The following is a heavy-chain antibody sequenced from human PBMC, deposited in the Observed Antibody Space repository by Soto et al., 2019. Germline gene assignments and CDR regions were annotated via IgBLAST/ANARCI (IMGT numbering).Heavy chain of an antibody. V-gene: IGHV1-46*03. CDR2: INPSGGST. Sequence: ASVKVSCKASGYTFTSYYMHWVRQAPGQGLEWMGIINPSGGSTSYAQKFQGRVTMTRDTSTSTVYMELSSLRSEDTAVYYCARVLGLAVDGFFLEYWGQGTRVTVSS. J-gene: IGHJ4*02. CDR3: ARVLGLAVDGFFLEY. D-gene: IGHD6-19*01. CDR1: GYTFTSYY.